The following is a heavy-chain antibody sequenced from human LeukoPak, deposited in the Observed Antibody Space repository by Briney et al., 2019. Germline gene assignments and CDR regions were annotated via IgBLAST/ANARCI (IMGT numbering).Heavy chain of an antibody. CDR3: ARYEQRLGVTTSDP. J-gene: IGHJ5*02. V-gene: IGHV3-11*06. D-gene: IGHD2-21*02. CDR2: ISSSSSYI. Sequence: GGSLRLSCVASGFTFSDYYMTWIRQAPGKGLEWLSYISSSSSYIKYADSVQGRFTISRDNAKHAVYLQMNSLRVEDTAMYYCARYEQRLGVTTSDPWGQGTLVTVSS. CDR1: GFTFSDYY.